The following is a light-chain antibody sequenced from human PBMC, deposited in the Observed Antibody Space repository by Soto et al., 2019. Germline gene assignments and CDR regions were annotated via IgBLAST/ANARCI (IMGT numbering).Light chain of an antibody. V-gene: IGKV3-20*01. CDR3: QQYGTSAII. Sequence: EIVRTQAPASLSVSRGERATLSCIASLSVSSYLAWYQQIPGPAPRLLIYAASTTATGIPDSFSGSGSGTVFPLTITRLSPEDFAVFYCQQYGTSAIIFGQGTRLEIK. CDR1: LSVSSY. CDR2: AAS. J-gene: IGKJ5*01.